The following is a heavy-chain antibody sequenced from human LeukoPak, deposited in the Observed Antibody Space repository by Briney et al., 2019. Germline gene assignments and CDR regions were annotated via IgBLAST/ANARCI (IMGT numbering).Heavy chain of an antibody. CDR1: GYTFTSYY. D-gene: IGHD6-13*01. CDR3: ARVGSSSLQSTQLISFDY. CDR2: INPSGGST. J-gene: IGHJ4*02. Sequence: ASVEVSCKASGYTFTSYYMHWVRQAPGQGLEWMGIINPSGGSTSYAQKFQGRVTMTRDTSTSTVYMEPSSLRSEDTAVYYCARVGSSSLQSTQLISFDYWGQGTLVTVSS. V-gene: IGHV1-46*01.